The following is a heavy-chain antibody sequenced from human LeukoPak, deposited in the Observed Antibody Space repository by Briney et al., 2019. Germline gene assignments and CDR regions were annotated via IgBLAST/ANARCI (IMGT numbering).Heavy chain of an antibody. V-gene: IGHV1-2*02. CDR3: ESGFFDYVWGSYPSVGDY. J-gene: IGHJ4*02. Sequence: GASVKVSCKASGRTFTDYYIHWVRQAPGQGLEWMGWINPNSGGTKYAQKFQGRVTMTRDTSITTAYLELSRLRSDATAAYECESGFFDYVWGSYPSVGDYWGQGTLVTVSS. D-gene: IGHD3-16*02. CDR2: INPNSGGT. CDR1: GRTFTDYY.